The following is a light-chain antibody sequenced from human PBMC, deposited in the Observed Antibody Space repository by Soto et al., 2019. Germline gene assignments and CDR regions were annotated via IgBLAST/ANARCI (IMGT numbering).Light chain of an antibody. V-gene: IGKV1-9*01. CDR3: QQLNTFPVT. Sequence: DIQLTQSPSFLSASVGDRVTISCRASQGISSYLAWYQQTPGKAPKLLIYASSTLQSGVPSRFSGSSSGTEFTLTIGSLQPEEFATYYCQQLNTFPVTFGQGTRLDI. J-gene: IGKJ5*01. CDR1: QGISSY. CDR2: ASS.